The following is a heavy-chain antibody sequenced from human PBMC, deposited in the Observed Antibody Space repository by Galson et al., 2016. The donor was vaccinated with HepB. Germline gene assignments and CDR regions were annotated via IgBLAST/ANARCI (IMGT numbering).Heavy chain of an antibody. V-gene: IGHV3-7*01. CDR2: VSRDGSEK. J-gene: IGHJ5*02. D-gene: IGHD4-23*01. Sequence: SLRLSCAASGFTFSRSWVTWVRQAPGKGLEWVAIVSRDGSEKNYMDSVKGRFTISRDNAKNSLYLQLNSLRVEDTAVYYCVRDPYGGNGAWGQGTLVTVSS. CDR1: GFTFSRSW. CDR3: VRDPYGGNGA.